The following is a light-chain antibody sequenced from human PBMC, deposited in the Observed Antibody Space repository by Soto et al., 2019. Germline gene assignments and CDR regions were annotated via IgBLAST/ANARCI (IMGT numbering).Light chain of an antibody. Sequence: SVLPQPASVSGSPGQSITISCTGTSSDVGSYNLVSWYQQHPGKVPKVIIYDVSQRPSGVSNRFSGSKSGNTAYLTISGLQAEDEADYYCCSYVGRSPHVVFGGGTKVTVL. CDR1: SSDVGSYNL. CDR2: DVS. V-gene: IGLV2-23*02. J-gene: IGLJ2*01. CDR3: CSYVGRSPHVV.